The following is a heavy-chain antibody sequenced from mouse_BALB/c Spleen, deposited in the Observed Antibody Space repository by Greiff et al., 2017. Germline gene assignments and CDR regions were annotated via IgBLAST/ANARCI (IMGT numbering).Heavy chain of an antibody. CDR2: IWGDGST. V-gene: IGHV2-6-7*01. CDR3: AREEVRRGFAY. CDR1: GFSLTGYG. Sequence: VQLKESGPGLVAPSQSLSITCTVSGFSLTGYGVNWVRQPPGKGLEWLGMIWGDGSTDYNSAIKSRLSVSKDNSKSQVFFKMNSLQTDDTARYYCAREEVRRGFAYWGQGTLVTVSA. D-gene: IGHD2-14*01. J-gene: IGHJ3*01.